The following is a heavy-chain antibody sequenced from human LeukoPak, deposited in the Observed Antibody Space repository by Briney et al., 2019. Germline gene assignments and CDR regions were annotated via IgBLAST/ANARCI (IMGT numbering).Heavy chain of an antibody. Sequence: GGSLRLSCAASGFTFSSYGMHWVRQAPGKGLEWVAFIRYDGSNTYYADSMKGRFTISRDNSKNTLYLQMNSLRAEDTAVYYCAKDFTGSSWSFDYWGQGTLVTVSA. D-gene: IGHD6-13*01. V-gene: IGHV3-30*02. J-gene: IGHJ4*02. CDR3: AKDFTGSSWSFDY. CDR1: GFTFSSYG. CDR2: IRYDGSNT.